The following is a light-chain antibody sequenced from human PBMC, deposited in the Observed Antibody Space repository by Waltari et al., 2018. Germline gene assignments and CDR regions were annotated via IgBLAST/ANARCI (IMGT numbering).Light chain of an antibody. CDR1: QSRSYS. J-gene: IGKJ5*01. V-gene: IGKV1-5*03. CDR3: QQYNRYSS. CDR2: KAS. Sequence: DIQMAQSPSTLSASVGDRVTITCRASQSRSYSLAWYQQKPGKAPKLLIYKASTLEGGVPSRFSGSGSATEFTLTITSLQPDDFATYYCQQYNRYSSFGQGTRLEI.